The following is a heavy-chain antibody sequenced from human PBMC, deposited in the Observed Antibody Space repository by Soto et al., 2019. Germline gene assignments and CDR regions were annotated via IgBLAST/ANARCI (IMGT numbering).Heavy chain of an antibody. CDR1: GGSISSYY. D-gene: IGHD6-19*01. CDR2: IYYSGST. Sequence: SETLSLTCTVSGGSISSYYWSWIRQPPGKGLEWIGYIYYSGSTNYNPSLKSRVTISVDTSKNQFSLKLSSVTAADTAVYYCARHGRRIAVAFDIWGQGTMVTVSS. J-gene: IGHJ3*02. CDR3: ARHGRRIAVAFDI. V-gene: IGHV4-59*08.